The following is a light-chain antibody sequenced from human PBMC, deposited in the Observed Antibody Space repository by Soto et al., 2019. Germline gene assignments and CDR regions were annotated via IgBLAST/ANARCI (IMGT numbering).Light chain of an antibody. CDR1: SSNIGAGYD. CDR2: GNS. V-gene: IGLV1-40*01. CDR3: QSYDSSLSAVV. Sequence: QSVLTQPPSVSGAPGQRVTISRTGSSSNIGAGYDVHWYQQLPGTAPKHLIYGNSNRPSGVPDRFSGSKSGTSASLAITGLQAEDEADYYCQSYDSSLSAVVFGGGTKLTVL. J-gene: IGLJ2*01.